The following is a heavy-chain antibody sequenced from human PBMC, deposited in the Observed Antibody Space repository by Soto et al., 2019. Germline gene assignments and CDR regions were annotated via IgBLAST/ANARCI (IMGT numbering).Heavy chain of an antibody. CDR3: ARDFSVTTFDY. CDR1: GFTFNNYA. J-gene: IGHJ4*02. CDR2: ISSSSSYI. D-gene: IGHD4-17*01. Sequence: GSLRLSCTASGFTFNNYAMNWVRQAPGKGLEWVSSISSSSSYIYYADSVKGRFTISRDNAKNSLYLQMNSLRAEDTAVYYCARDFSVTTFDYWGQGTLVTVPQ. V-gene: IGHV3-21*01.